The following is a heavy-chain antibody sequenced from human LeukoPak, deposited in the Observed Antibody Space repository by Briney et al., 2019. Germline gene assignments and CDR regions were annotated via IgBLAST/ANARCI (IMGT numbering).Heavy chain of an antibody. CDR2: IWYDGNNK. CDR3: ARGERYFDWLLSLPFDY. J-gene: IGHJ4*02. Sequence: PGGSLRLSCAASGVTFSSYGMHWVRQAPGKGLECVAVIWYDGNNKYYADSVKGRFTISRDNSKNTLYLQMNSLRAEDTAVYYCARGERYFDWLLSLPFDYWGQGTLVTVSS. V-gene: IGHV3-33*01. D-gene: IGHD3-9*01. CDR1: GVTFSSYG.